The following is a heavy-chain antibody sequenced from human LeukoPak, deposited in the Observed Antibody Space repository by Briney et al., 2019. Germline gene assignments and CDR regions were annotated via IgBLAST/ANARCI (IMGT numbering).Heavy chain of an antibody. CDR1: GGTFSSYT. CDR2: IIPILGIA. Sequence: GASVKVSCKASGGTFSSYTISWVRQAPGQGLEWMGRIIPILGIANYAQEFQGRVTITADKSTSKAYMELSSLRSEDTAVYYCATRIGGNSDWYFDLWGRGTLVTVSS. D-gene: IGHD4-23*01. V-gene: IGHV1-69*02. CDR3: ATRIGGNSDWYFDL. J-gene: IGHJ2*01.